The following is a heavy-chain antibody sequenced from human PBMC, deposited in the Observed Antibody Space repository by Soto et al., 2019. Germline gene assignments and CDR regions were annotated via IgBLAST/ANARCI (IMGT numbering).Heavy chain of an antibody. J-gene: IGHJ4*02. Sequence: EVQLVESGGGLVKPGGSLRLSCAASGFTFSSYSMNWVRQAPGKGLEWVSSISSSSSYIYYADSVKGRFTISRDNAKNSLYLQMNSLRAEDTAVYYCARDLRVGRFFEPPGPDYWGQGTLVTVSS. D-gene: IGHD3-3*01. V-gene: IGHV3-21*01. CDR1: GFTFSSYS. CDR2: ISSSSSYI. CDR3: ARDLRVGRFFEPPGPDY.